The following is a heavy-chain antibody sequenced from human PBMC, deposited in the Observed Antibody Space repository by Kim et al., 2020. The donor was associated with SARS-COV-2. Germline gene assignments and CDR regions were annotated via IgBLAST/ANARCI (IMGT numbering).Heavy chain of an antibody. V-gene: IGHV1-46*01. Sequence: ASVKVSCKASGYTFTSYYMHWVRQAPGQGLEWMGIINPSGGSTSYAQKFQGRVTMTRDTSTSTVYMELSSLRSEDTAVYYCARLYYDILTGDATGDAFDIWGQGTMVTVSS. CDR3: ARLYYDILTGDATGDAFDI. CDR2: INPSGGST. D-gene: IGHD3-9*01. CDR1: GYTFTSYY. J-gene: IGHJ3*02.